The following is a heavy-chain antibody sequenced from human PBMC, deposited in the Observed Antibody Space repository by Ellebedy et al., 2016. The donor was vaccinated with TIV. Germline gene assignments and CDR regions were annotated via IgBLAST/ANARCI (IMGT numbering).Heavy chain of an antibody. CDR3: ARDQHFAFDV. Sequence: PGGSLRLSCAASGFSVNKNYMNWVRQAPGKGLEWLSYISRDGGATYYADSVRGRFTISRDNVKNSMFLQMNSLRDDDTAVYSCARDQHFAFDVWGRGTLVTVSS. V-gene: IGHV3-48*02. J-gene: IGHJ2*01. D-gene: IGHD2/OR15-2a*01. CDR2: ISRDGGAT. CDR1: GFSVNKNY.